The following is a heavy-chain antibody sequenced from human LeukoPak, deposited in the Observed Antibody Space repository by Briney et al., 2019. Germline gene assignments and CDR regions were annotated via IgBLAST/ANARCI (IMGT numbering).Heavy chain of an antibody. J-gene: IGHJ6*02. CDR1: GYTFTIYD. V-gene: IGHV1-8*01. CDR3: ARGWYSSGWYIYYYYGMDV. CDR2: MNPNSGNT. D-gene: IGHD6-19*01. Sequence: ASVKVSFKASGYTFTIYDINWVRQATGQGLEWMGWMNPNSGNTGYTQKFQGRVTITRNTSISTAYMELSSLRSEDTAVYYCARGWYSSGWYIYYYYGMDVWGQGTTVTVSS.